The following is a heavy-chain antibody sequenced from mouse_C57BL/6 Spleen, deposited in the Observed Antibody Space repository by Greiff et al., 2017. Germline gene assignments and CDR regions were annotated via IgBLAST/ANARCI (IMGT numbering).Heavy chain of an antibody. V-gene: IGHV1-42*01. CDR3: ATGPYYFDY. Sequence: VQLKESGPELVKPGASVKISCKASGYSFTGYYMNWVKQSPEKSLEWIGEINPSTGGTTYNQKFKAKATLTVDKSSSTAYMQLKSLTSEDSAVYYCATGPYYFDYWGQGTTLTVSS. D-gene: IGHD4-1*01. CDR2: INPSTGGT. CDR1: GYSFTGYY. J-gene: IGHJ2*01.